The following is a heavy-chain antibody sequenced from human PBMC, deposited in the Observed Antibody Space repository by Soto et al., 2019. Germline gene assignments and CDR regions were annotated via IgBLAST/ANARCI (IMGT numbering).Heavy chain of an antibody. CDR3: ARQYYYDSSGYYLFDP. CDR1: GGSISSGGYS. J-gene: IGHJ5*02. D-gene: IGHD3-22*01. CDR2: IYHSGST. V-gene: IGHV4-30-2*01. Sequence: SETLSLTCAVSGGSISSGGYSWSWIRQPPGKGLEWIGYIYHSGSTYYNPSLKSRVTISVDRSKNQFSLKLSSVTAADTAVYYCARQYYYDSSGYYLFDPWGQGTLVTVSS.